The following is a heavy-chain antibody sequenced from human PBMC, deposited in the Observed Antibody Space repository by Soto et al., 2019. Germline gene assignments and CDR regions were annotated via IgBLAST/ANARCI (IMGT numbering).Heavy chain of an antibody. J-gene: IGHJ6*02. V-gene: IGHV1-18*01. D-gene: IGHD3-10*01. Sequence: QVQLVQSGAEVKKPGASVKVSCKASGYTFTSYGISWVRQAPGQGLEWMGWISAYNGNTNYAQKLQGRVTMTTDTSPSTAYMELRSLRSDDTAVYYCARFRVTMVRGVIITGFMDVWGQGTTVTVSS. CDR1: GYTFTSYG. CDR2: ISAYNGNT. CDR3: ARFRVTMVRGVIITGFMDV.